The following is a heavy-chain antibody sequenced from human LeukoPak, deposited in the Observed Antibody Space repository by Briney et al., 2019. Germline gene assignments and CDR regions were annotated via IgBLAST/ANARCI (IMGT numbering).Heavy chain of an antibody. V-gene: IGHV1-2*02. CDR1: GYTFTDYY. J-gene: IGHJ6*02. Sequence: ASVKVSCKAFGYTFTDYYMHWVRQAPGQGLEWMGWINPYSGGTNFARKFQGRVTMTRDTSITTAYMELSGLRSDDTAVYYCARGLVGDTMVRGGPVAYGMGVWGQGTTVTVSS. CDR2: INPYSGGT. CDR3: ARGLVGDTMVRGGPVAYGMGV. D-gene: IGHD3-10*01.